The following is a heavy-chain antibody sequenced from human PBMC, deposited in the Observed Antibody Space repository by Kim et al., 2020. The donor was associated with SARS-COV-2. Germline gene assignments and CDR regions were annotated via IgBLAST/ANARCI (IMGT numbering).Heavy chain of an antibody. CDR1: GYSFTSYW. Sequence: GESLKISCKGSGYSFTSYWISWVRQMPGKGLEWMGRIDPSDSYTNYSPSFQGHVTISADKSISTAYLQWSSLKASDTAMYYCARLGSGVRSDYYYGMDVWGQGTTVTVSS. V-gene: IGHV5-10-1*01. J-gene: IGHJ6*02. D-gene: IGHD6-19*01. CDR3: ARLGSGVRSDYYYGMDV. CDR2: IDPSDSYT.